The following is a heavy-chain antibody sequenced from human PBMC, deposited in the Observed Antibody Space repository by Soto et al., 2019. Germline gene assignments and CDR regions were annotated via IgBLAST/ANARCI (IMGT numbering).Heavy chain of an antibody. Sequence: GGSLRLSCAASGFSLSTNTMHWVRQVPGKGLEWVASISNDGRRKYYADFVKGRFTISRDTANNILYLEMNSLRAEDTSLYYCARVATAMTYDFWGQGTQVTVS. D-gene: IGHD2-21*02. CDR2: ISNDGRRK. V-gene: IGHV3-30*04. CDR3: ARVATAMTYDF. J-gene: IGHJ4*02. CDR1: GFSLSTNT.